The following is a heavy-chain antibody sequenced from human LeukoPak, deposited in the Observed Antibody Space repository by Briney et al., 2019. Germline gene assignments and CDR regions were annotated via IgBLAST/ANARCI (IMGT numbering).Heavy chain of an antibody. V-gene: IGHV1-24*01. CDR2: FDPEDGET. Sequence: ASVKVSCKVSGYTLTELSMHWVRQAPGKGLEWMGGFDPEDGETIYAQKFQGRVTMTEDTSTDTAYMELSSPRSEDTAVYYCAINIMVRGAINWFDPWGQGTLVTVSS. D-gene: IGHD3-10*01. J-gene: IGHJ5*02. CDR3: AINIMVRGAINWFDP. CDR1: GYTLTELS.